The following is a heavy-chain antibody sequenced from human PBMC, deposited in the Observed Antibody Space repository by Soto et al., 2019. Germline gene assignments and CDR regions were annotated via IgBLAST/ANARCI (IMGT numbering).Heavy chain of an antibody. V-gene: IGHV1-69*13. CDR2: IVPIFGTA. D-gene: IGHD5-18*01. J-gene: IGHJ3*02. Sequence: GASVNVSCKSSGNTFSSYSIHWVRQAPGQGLECMGGIVPIFGTANYAQKFQGRVTITADESTSTAYMELSSLRSEDTAVYYCAADATLMQFWFYGFDIWGQGTMVTVSS. CDR1: GNTFSSYS. CDR3: AADATLMQFWFYGFDI.